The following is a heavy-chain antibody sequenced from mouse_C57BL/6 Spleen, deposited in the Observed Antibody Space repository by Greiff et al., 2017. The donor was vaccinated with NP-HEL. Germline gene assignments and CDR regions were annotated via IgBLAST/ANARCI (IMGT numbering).Heavy chain of an antibody. CDR2: IRLKSDNYAT. Sequence: DVQLQESGGGLVQPGGSMKLSCVASGFTFSNYWMNWVRQSPEKGLEWVAQIRLKSDNYATHYAESVKGRFTISRDDSKSSVYLQMNNLRAEDTGIYYCTGGIYYGSSYFDYWGQGTTLTVSS. V-gene: IGHV6-3*01. CDR3: TGGIYYGSSYFDY. D-gene: IGHD1-1*01. J-gene: IGHJ2*01. CDR1: GFTFSNYW.